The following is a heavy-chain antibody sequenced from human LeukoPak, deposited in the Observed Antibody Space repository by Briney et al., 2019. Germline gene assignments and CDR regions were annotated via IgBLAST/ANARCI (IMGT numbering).Heavy chain of an antibody. CDR2: MNPNSCNT. CDR3: ARGPNKYDGGNSGSAWFDP. CDR1: GYTFTSYD. V-gene: IGHV1-8*01. Sequence: ASVKVSCKATGYTFTSYDINWVRQATGLGPEWMGWMNPNSCNTGYEQKFQGRVTMTRNTSISTAYLELSSLTYEDTAVYYCARGPNKYDGGNSGSAWFDPWGQGSLVTVSS. J-gene: IGHJ5*02. D-gene: IGHD4-23*01.